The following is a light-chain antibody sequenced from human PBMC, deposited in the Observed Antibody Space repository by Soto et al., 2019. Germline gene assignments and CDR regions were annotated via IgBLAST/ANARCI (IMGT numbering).Light chain of an antibody. V-gene: IGLV2-14*03. CDR3: TSYSTYLTLDV. Sequence: QSVLTQPDSVSGSPGESITISCTGTNTDIGGYNYVSWYQQHPGKAPKLVIYDVSSRPSGVSSRFSGSKSGYTASLTISGLQAEDDAHYYCTSYSTYLTLDVSGTGTKVTV. CDR1: NTDIGGYNY. CDR2: DVS. J-gene: IGLJ1*01.